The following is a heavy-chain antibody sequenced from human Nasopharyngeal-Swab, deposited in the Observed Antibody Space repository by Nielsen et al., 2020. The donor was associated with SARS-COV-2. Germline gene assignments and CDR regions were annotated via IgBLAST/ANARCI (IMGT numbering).Heavy chain of an antibody. Sequence: GESLKISCVASGFTVSSNFMNWVRQAPGKGLEWVSVLYSDGTTHYTDSVKGRFTISRDNSKNTLYLQMNSLRAEDTAVYYCAKAGDYVYYFDYWGQGTLVTVSS. CDR3: AKAGDYVYYFDY. CDR2: LYSDGTT. V-gene: IGHV3-53*01. J-gene: IGHJ4*02. CDR1: GFTVSSNF. D-gene: IGHD4-17*01.